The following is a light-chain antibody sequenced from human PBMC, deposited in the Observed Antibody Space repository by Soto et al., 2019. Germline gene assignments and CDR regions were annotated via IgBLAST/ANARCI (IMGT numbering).Light chain of an antibody. CDR2: RNN. CDR1: SSSIGANTD. J-gene: IGLJ2*01. Sequence: QAVVTQPPSVSGALGQTVTISCTATSSSIGANTDVHWYQQVPGTAPKLIIYRNNNRPSGVPDRFSGSKSGTSASLAISGLRGEDEADYYCQVYDRRPSTYVIFGGGTKLTVL. CDR3: QVYDRRPSTYVI. V-gene: IGLV1-40*01.